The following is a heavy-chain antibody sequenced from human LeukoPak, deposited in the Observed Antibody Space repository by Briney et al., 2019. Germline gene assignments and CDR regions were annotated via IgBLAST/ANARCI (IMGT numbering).Heavy chain of an antibody. CDR3: ARGRTRGAVVVPAAILAYGMDV. D-gene: IGHD2-2*01. CDR1: GGSISSGSYY. J-gene: IGHJ6*04. CDR2: IYTSGST. Sequence: KPSQTLSLTCTVSGGSISSGSYYWSWIRQPAGKGLEWIGRIYTSGSTNYNPSLKSRVTISVDTSKNQFSLKLSSVTAADTAVYYCARGRTRGAVVVPAAILAYGMDVWGKGTTVTVSS. V-gene: IGHV4-61*02.